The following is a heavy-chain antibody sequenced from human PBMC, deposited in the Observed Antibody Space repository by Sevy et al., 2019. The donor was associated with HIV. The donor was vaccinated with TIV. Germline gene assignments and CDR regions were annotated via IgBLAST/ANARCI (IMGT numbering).Heavy chain of an antibody. D-gene: IGHD4-17*01. J-gene: IGHJ4*02. CDR3: AKMGPWDYAREDYFDY. CDR1: GFTFSSYA. CDR2: ISGSGGST. Sequence: GGSLRLSCAASGFTFSSYAMSWVRQAPGKGLEWVSAISGSGGSTNYADSVKGRFTISRDNSKNTLYLQMNSLRAEDTAVYYCAKMGPWDYAREDYFDYWGQGTLVTVSS. V-gene: IGHV3-23*01.